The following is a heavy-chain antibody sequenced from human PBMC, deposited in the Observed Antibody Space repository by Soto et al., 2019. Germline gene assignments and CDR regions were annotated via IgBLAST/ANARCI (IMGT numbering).Heavy chain of an antibody. CDR1: VFTFSTSG. J-gene: IGHJ3*02. Sequence: EVQLLESGGGLVQPGGSLRLSCAASVFTFSTSGMSWVRQAPGKGLEWVSSISGSGDYTNYADSVKGRFTISRDNSKNTQYLQINSLTAEDTAVYYCANHGGFDIWGQGTMVAVSS. CDR2: ISGSGDYT. D-gene: IGHD4-17*01. CDR3: ANHGGFDI. V-gene: IGHV3-23*01.